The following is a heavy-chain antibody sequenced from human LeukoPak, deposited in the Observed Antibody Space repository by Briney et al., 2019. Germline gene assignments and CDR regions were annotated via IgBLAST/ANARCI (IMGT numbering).Heavy chain of an antibody. V-gene: IGHV1-69*13. D-gene: IGHD5-18*01. CDR3: ARDPYSYGYFQYYFDY. J-gene: IGHJ4*02. CDR1: GGTFSSYA. CDR2: IIPIFGTA. Sequence: SVTVSCKASGGTFSSYAISWVRQAPGQGLEWMGGIIPIFGTANYAQKFQGRVTITADESTSTAYMELSSLRSEDTAVYYCARDPYSYGYFQYYFDYWGQGTLVTVSS.